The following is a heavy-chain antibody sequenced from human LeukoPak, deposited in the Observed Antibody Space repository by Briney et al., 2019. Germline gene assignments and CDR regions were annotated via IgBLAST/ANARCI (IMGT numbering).Heavy chain of an antibody. V-gene: IGHV3-30*04. Sequence: GGSLRLSCAASGFTFSSYAMRWVRQAPGKGLEWVAVISYDGSNKYYADSVKGRFTISRDNSKNTLYLQMNSLRAEDTAVYYCARGPYSSSWYSSRNWYFDLWGRGTLVTVSS. CDR3: ARGPYSSSWYSSRNWYFDL. D-gene: IGHD6-13*01. CDR2: ISYDGSNK. CDR1: GFTFSSYA. J-gene: IGHJ2*01.